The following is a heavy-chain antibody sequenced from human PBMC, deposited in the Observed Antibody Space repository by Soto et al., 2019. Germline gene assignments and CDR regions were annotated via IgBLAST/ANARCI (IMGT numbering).Heavy chain of an antibody. CDR3: ARDSSGAGCYYNPNDAFDI. J-gene: IGHJ3*02. CDR2: IYYSGST. CDR1: GGSISSGGYY. D-gene: IGHD3-10*01. V-gene: IGHV4-31*03. Sequence: QVQLQESGPGLVNPSQTLSLTCTVSGGSISSGGYYWSWIRQPPGKGLEWIWYIYYSGSTYYNPSLKIRVTISVDTSKIQFSLNLSSVTAADTAVYYCARDSSGAGCYYNPNDAFDIWGQGTMVTVSS.